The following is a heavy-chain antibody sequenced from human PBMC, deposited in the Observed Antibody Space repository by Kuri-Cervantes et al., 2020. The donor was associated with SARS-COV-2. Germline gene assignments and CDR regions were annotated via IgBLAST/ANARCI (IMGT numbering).Heavy chain of an antibody. CDR2: ISWNSGSI. D-gene: IGHD3-22*01. J-gene: IGHJ4*02. V-gene: IGHV3-9*01. CDR3: ARVSPISYYHDSSGYLDY. Sequence: SLKISCAASGFTFDDYAMHWVRQAPGKGLEWVSGISWNSGSIGYADSVKGRFTISRDNAKNSLYLQMNSLRAEDTAVYYCARVSPISYYHDSSGYLDYWGQGTLVTVSS. CDR1: GFTFDDYA.